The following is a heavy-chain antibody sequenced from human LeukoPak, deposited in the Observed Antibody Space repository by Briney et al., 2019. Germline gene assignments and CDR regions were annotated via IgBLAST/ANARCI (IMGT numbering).Heavy chain of an antibody. Sequence: GESLQISRKGSGYSFTSYWIGWVRQMPGKGLEWMGIIYPGDSDTRYSPSFQGQVTISADKSTSTAYLQWSSLKASDTAMYYCARTTTVTTNRFDPWGQGTLVTVSS. CDR3: ARTTTVTTNRFDP. CDR2: IYPGDSDT. D-gene: IGHD4-17*01. J-gene: IGHJ5*02. V-gene: IGHV5-51*01. CDR1: GYSFTSYW.